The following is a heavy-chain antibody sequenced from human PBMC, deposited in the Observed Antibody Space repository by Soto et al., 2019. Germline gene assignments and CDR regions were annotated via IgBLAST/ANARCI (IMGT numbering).Heavy chain of an antibody. J-gene: IGHJ4*02. Sequence: QVQLQQWGAGLLKPSETLSLTCAVYGGSFSGYYWSWIRQPPGKGLEWIGEINHSGSTNYNPSLKSRVTISVDTSKNQFSLKLSSVTAADSAVYYCARGLRGYCSGGSCRSRLDYWGQGTLVTVSS. CDR1: GGSFSGYY. CDR3: ARGLRGYCSGGSCRSRLDY. V-gene: IGHV4-34*01. CDR2: INHSGST. D-gene: IGHD2-15*01.